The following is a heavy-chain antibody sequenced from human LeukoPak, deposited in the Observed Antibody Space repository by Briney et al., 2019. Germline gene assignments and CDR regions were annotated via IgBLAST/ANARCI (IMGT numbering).Heavy chain of an antibody. CDR2: IRSKASSYAT. Sequence: EGSLRLSCAASGFTFSGSAMHWVRQASGKGLEWVGRIRSKASSYATAYAASVKGRFTISRDDSKNTAYLQMNSLKTEDTAVYYCTVNYCSGATCYMYWGQGTLVTVSS. J-gene: IGHJ4*02. CDR1: GFTFSGSA. V-gene: IGHV3-73*01. CDR3: TVNYCSGATCYMY. D-gene: IGHD2-15*01.